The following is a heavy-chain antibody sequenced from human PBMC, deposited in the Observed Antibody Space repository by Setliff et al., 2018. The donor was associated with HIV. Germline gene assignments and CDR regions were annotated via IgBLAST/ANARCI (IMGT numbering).Heavy chain of an antibody. J-gene: IGHJ4*02. Sequence: GGSLRLSCAASGFTFSSYAVHWVRQAPGKGLEWVAVIWYDGSNKYYADSVKGRFTISRDNSKNTLYLQMSSLRAEDTAVYYCARDKGPYNFWSGYDTHYFDYWGQGTLVTVSS. V-gene: IGHV3-33*08. CDR3: ARDKGPYNFWSGYDTHYFDY. CDR2: IWYDGSNK. D-gene: IGHD3-3*01. CDR1: GFTFSSYA.